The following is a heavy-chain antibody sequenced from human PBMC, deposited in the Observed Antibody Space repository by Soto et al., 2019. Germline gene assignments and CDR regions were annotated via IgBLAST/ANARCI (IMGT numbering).Heavy chain of an antibody. V-gene: IGHV1-58*01. CDR2: IVVGSGNT. Sequence: GASVKVSCKASGFTFTSSAVQWVRQARGQRLEWIGWIVVGSGNTNYAQKFQERVTITRDMSTSTAYMELSSLRSEDTAVYYCAAISLTYYDILTGYPLYGMDVWGQGTTVTVSS. CDR1: GFTFTSSA. CDR3: AAISLTYYDILTGYPLYGMDV. J-gene: IGHJ6*02. D-gene: IGHD3-9*01.